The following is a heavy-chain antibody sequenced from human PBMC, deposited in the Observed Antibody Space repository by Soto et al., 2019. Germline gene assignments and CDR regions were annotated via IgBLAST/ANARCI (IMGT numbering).Heavy chain of an antibody. J-gene: IGHJ5*02. CDR3: ARDWGISMNGRGFDP. CDR1: GGSISSYY. CDR2: IYYSGST. Sequence: QVQLQESGPGLVKPSETLSLTCTVSGGSISSYYWSWIRQPPWKGLEWIGYIYYSGSTNYNPSLKSRVTISVDTSKNQFSLKLSSVTSADTAVHYCARDWGISMNGRGFDPWGQGTLVTVSS. D-gene: IGHD3-16*01. V-gene: IGHV4-59*01.